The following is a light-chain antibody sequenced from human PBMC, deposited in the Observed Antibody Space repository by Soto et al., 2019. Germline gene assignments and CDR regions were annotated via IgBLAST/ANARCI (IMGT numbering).Light chain of an antibody. J-gene: IGLJ3*02. CDR2: EGS. CDR3: CSYAGSSTS. Sequence: QSVLTQPASVSGSPGQSITISCTRTSSDVGSYNLVSWYQQHPGKAPKLMIYEGSKRPSGVSNRFSGSKSGNTASLTISGLQTEDEADYYCCSYAGSSTSFGGGTKVTVL. V-gene: IGLV2-23*01. CDR1: SSDVGSYNL.